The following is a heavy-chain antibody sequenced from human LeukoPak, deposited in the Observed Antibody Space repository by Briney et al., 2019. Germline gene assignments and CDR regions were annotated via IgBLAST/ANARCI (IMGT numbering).Heavy chain of an antibody. V-gene: IGHV1-24*01. D-gene: IGHD2-2*01. CDR2: FDPEDGET. CDR1: GYTLTELS. CDR3: ATLTPGLDIVVVPAAPRCFDL. J-gene: IGHJ2*01. Sequence: ASVKVSCKVSGYTLTELSMHWVRQAPGKGLEWVGGFDPEDGETIYAQKFQGRVTMTEDTSTDTAYMELSSLRSEDTAVYYCATLTPGLDIVVVPAAPRCFDLWGRGTLVTVSS.